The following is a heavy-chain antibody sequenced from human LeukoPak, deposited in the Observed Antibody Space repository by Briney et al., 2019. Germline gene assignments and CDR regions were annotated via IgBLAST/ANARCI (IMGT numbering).Heavy chain of an antibody. J-gene: IGHJ4*02. Sequence: GGSLRLSYAASGFTFSSYGMHWVRQAPGKGLEWVAVISYDGSNKYYADSVKGRFTISRDNSKNTLYLQMNSLRAEDTAVYYCAKDSTGGIVGATVYWGQGTLVTVSS. V-gene: IGHV3-30*18. D-gene: IGHD1-26*01. CDR3: AKDSTGGIVGATVY. CDR1: GFTFSSYG. CDR2: ISYDGSNK.